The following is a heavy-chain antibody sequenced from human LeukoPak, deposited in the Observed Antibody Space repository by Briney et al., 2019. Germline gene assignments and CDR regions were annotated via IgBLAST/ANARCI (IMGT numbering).Heavy chain of an antibody. J-gene: IGHJ4*02. CDR1: GGSISSSSYY. D-gene: IGHD6-19*01. CDR2: IYYSGST. CDR3: ARVQRYYSSGWYFQY. Sequence: PSETLSLTCTVSGGSISSSSYYWGWIRQPPGKGLEWIGSIYYSGSTYYNPSLKSRVTISVDTSKNQFSLKLSSVTAADTAVYYCARVQRYYSSGWYFQYWGQGTLVTVSS. V-gene: IGHV4-39*01.